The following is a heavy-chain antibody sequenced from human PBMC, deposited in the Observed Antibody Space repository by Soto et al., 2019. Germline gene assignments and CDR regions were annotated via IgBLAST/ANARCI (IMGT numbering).Heavy chain of an antibody. CDR1: GFNFSSYS. J-gene: IGHJ4*02. CDR3: VRGDYYGSGTDFDF. V-gene: IGHV3-23*01. CDR2: ISDSGGST. Sequence: GGSLRLPCAASGFNFSSYSMNWVRKTQGEGQGLGKGLEWVSGISDSGGSTYYADSVKGRFTISRDNSKNTLYLQMNSLRAEDTALYYCVRGDYYGSGTDFDFWGQGTLVTVSS. D-gene: IGHD3-10*01.